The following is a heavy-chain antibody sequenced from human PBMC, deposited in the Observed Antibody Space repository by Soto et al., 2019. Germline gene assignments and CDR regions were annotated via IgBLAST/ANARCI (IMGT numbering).Heavy chain of an antibody. V-gene: IGHV1-8*01. CDR3: ARRRGSNGWFDL. D-gene: IGHD2-8*01. J-gene: IGHJ5*02. Sequence: QVQLVQSGAEVKKPGASVKVSCKASGYTFINYDINWVRQAPGQGLEWVGWMNPDSGNTGYAQNFQGRVTMTGNTSISSVYMELSSMTSEDTAVYYCARRRGSNGWFDLWGQGTLVTVYS. CDR2: MNPDSGNT. CDR1: GYTFINYD.